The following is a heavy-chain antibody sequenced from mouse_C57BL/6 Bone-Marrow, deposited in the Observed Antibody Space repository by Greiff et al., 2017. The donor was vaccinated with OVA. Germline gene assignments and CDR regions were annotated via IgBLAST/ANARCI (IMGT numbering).Heavy chain of an antibody. D-gene: IGHD2-3*01. V-gene: IGHV1-55*01. Sequence: QVQLQQPGAELVKPGASVKMSCKASGYTFTSYWITWVKQRPGQGLEWIGDIYPGSGSTNYNEKFKSKATLTVDTSSSTAYMQLSSLTSEDSAVYYCARERFYDCYSLVDYWGQGTSVTVSS. CDR2: IYPGSGST. CDR1: GYTFTSYW. J-gene: IGHJ4*01. CDR3: ARERFYDCYSLVDY.